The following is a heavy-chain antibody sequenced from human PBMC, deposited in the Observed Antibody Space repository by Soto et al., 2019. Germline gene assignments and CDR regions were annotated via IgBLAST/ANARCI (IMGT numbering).Heavy chain of an antibody. D-gene: IGHD2-8*01. Sequence: GGPLRLSCATSGLTFSSYAMIWVRQAPGKGLEWVAVISGIDGSTYYADSVKSRFTISRDNSKNTLFLQMNSLRGEHTAVYYCARKAGLVSLYPPEFDPRGQGTLVTVSS. CDR1: GLTFSSYA. J-gene: IGHJ5*02. CDR2: ISGIDGST. V-gene: IGHV3-23*01. CDR3: ARKAGLVSLYPPEFDP.